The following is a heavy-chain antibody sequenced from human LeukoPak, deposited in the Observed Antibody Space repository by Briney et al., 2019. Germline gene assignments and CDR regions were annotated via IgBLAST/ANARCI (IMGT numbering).Heavy chain of an antibody. CDR1: GFTFSSYA. CDR3: AKGTEYYYDRSGYYLY. Sequence: PAGGSLRLSCAASGFTFSSYAMSWVRQAPGKGLEWVSVISGSGGSTYYADSVKGRFTISRDNPKNTLYLQMDSLRAEDTAVYYCAKGTEYYYDRSGYYLYWGQGTLVTVSS. V-gene: IGHV3-23*01. CDR2: ISGSGGST. D-gene: IGHD3-22*01. J-gene: IGHJ4*02.